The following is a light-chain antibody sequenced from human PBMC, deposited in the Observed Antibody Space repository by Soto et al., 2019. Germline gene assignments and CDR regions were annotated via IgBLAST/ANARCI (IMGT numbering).Light chain of an antibody. CDR3: QSYDSSLSGWVI. CDR1: SSNIGPGYD. V-gene: IGLV1-40*01. CDR2: GNN. J-gene: IGLJ2*01. Sequence: QSVLTQPPSVSGAPGQRVTISCTGSSSNIGPGYDVHWYQQLPGTAPKLLIYGNNNRPSGVPDRLSGSKSGNSASLAITGLQAEDEADYYCQSYDSSLSGWVIFGGGTKLTVL.